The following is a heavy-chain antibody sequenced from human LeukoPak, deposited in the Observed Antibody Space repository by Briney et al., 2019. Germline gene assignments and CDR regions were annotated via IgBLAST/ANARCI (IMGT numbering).Heavy chain of an antibody. V-gene: IGHV4-34*01. J-gene: IGHJ4*02. CDR2: INHSGST. CDR1: GGSFSGYY. CDR3: ARHIVVVPAAIHHFDY. Sequence: KPSETLSLTCAVYGGSFSGYYWSWIRKPPGKGLEWIGEINHSGSTNYNPSLKSRVTISVDTSKNQFSLKLSSVTAADTAVYYCARHIVVVPAAIHHFDYWGQGTLVTVSS. D-gene: IGHD2-2*02.